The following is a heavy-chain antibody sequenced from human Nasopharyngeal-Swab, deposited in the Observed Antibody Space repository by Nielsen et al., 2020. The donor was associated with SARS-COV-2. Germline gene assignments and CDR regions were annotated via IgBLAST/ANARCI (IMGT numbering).Heavy chain of an antibody. D-gene: IGHD5-12*01. CDR2: IYTSGST. Sequence: SETLSLTCTVSGDSIDTYYCSWIRQSAGKGLECLGRIYTSGSTVQRPSLKSRVTMSIDTSKNQGSLQLNTVTAADTAPYYCARDSGYELTWGQGTLVTVSS. V-gene: IGHV4-4*07. J-gene: IGHJ5*02. CDR3: ARDSGYELT. CDR1: GDSIDTYY.